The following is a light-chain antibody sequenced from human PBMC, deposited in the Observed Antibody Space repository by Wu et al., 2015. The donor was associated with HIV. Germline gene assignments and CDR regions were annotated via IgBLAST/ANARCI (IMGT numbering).Light chain of an antibody. CDR2: WAS. V-gene: IGKV1-5*03. Sequence: DIQMTQSPSTLSASVGDRVTITCRASESLSDRLAWFQQKPGKAPQLLIYWASTLENGAPSRFGGSGSGTEFTLTISSLQPDDFATYYCQQYISYSAWTFGQGTKVEVK. CDR3: QQYISYSAWT. J-gene: IGKJ1*01. CDR1: ESLSDR.